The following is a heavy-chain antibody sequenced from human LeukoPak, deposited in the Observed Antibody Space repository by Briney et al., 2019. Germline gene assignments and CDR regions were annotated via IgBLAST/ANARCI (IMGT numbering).Heavy chain of an antibody. CDR1: GFPFRSYA. J-gene: IGHJ6*02. D-gene: IGHD2-15*01. Sequence: PGGSLSLSCGASGFPFRSYAMSWVREAPGKGLEWVLAICGSGGSTYYADSVKGRITISRENTNNTLYLQMNSLRAEDTAVYYCAKGYPVLKWAPYYYYGMDVWGQGTTVTVSS. CDR2: ICGSGGST. V-gene: IGHV3-23*01. CDR3: AKGYPVLKWAPYYYYGMDV.